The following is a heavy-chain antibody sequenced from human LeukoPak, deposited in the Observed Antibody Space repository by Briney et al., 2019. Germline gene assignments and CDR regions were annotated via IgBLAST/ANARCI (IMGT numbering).Heavy chain of an antibody. CDR2: INPNSGGT. J-gene: IGHJ6*03. Sequence: ASVKVSCKASGYTFTGYYMHWVRQAPGQGLEWMGWINPNSGGTNYAQKFQGRVTMTRDTSISTAYMELSRLRSDDTAVYYCARQHWNYYYYMDVWGKGTTVTVSS. V-gene: IGHV1-2*02. D-gene: IGHD3-3*02. CDR1: GYTFTGYY. CDR3: ARQHWNYYYYMDV.